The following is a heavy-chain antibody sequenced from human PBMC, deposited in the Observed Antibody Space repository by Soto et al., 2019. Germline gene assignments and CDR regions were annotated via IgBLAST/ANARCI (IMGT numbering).Heavy chain of an antibody. CDR1: GFTFSSYA. CDR3: AKDYLSGDYVVGWFDP. J-gene: IGHJ5*02. V-gene: IGHV3-23*01. Sequence: PGGSLRLSCAASGFTFSSYAMSWVRQAPGKGLEWVSAISGSGGSTYYADSVKGRFTISRDNSKNTLYLQMNSLRAEDTAVYYCAKDYLSGDYVVGWFDPWGQGTLVTVSS. CDR2: ISGSGGST. D-gene: IGHD4-17*01.